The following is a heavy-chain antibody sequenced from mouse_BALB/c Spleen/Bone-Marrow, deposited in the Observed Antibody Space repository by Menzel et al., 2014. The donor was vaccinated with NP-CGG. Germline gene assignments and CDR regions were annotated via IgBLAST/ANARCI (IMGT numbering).Heavy chain of an antibody. D-gene: IGHD2-1*01. CDR3: ARDGNYRYAMDY. CDR1: GFTFTSYW. CDR2: INPSNGRT. Sequence: QVQLQQSGAELVKPGASVKLSCMASGFTFTSYWIHWVKQRPGQGPEWIGEINPSNGRTNYNEKFKSKATLTDDKSSSTAYMQLSSLTSEDSAVYYRARDGNYRYAMDYWGQGTSLTVSS. V-gene: IGHV1S81*02. J-gene: IGHJ4*01.